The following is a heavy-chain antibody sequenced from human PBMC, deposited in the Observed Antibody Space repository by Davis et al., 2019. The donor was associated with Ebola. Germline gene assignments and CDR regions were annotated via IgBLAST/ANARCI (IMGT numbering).Heavy chain of an antibody. CDR2: ISGSGGST. CDR1: GFTFSSYA. V-gene: IGHV3-23*01. CDR3: AREGQIAARPGYGMDV. Sequence: PGGSLRLSCAASGFTFSSYAMRWVRQAPGKGLEWVSAISGSGGSTYYADSVKGRFTIARDNSKNTLYLQMKSLRAEDTAVYYCAREGQIAARPGYGMDVWGQGTTVTVSS. J-gene: IGHJ6*02. D-gene: IGHD6-6*01.